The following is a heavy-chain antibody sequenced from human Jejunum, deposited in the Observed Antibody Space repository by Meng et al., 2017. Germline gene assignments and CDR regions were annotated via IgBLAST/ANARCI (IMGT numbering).Heavy chain of an antibody. CDR1: GFTFTDAW. CDR2: NKSKSYGERT. Sequence: GESLKISCAGSGFTFTDAWMSWFRQAPGKGLEWVGRNKSKSYGERTEYAAPVKGRFTISRDDSKNMFYLQMNSLKIEDTAVYYCTYGVSFGGWYTNVDYWGRGTLVTVSS. D-gene: IGHD6-19*01. J-gene: IGHJ4*02. V-gene: IGHV3-15*01. CDR3: TYGVSFGGWYTNVDY.